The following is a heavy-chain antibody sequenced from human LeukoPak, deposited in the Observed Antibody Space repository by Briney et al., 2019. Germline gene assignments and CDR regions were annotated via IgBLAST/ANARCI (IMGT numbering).Heavy chain of an antibody. CDR2: ISGTGSHI. Sequence: LGGSLRLSCEASGFTFSVYSMNWVRQAPGKGLEWVSSISGTGSHIYSADSMKGRFIISRDNAKNSLYLQMNSLRAEDTAVYYCVREPGAPRGWFDSWGQGTLVTVSS. CDR1: GFTFSVYS. J-gene: IGHJ5*01. D-gene: IGHD7-27*01. CDR3: VREPGAPRGWFDS. V-gene: IGHV3-21*01.